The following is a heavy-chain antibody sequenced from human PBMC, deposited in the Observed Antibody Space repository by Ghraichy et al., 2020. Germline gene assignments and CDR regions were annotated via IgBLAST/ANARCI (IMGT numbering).Heavy chain of an antibody. CDR1: GGSIRRTTNY. Sequence: SETLSLTCSVSGGSIRRTTNYWSWIRQHPGKGLEWVGYMYFGGSAYYNPSLKSRVIISLDSSKNQFSLNLSSVTAADTAVYFCATYYAIGTERRGFDPWGQGTLVTVSS. CDR2: MYFGGSA. CDR3: ATYYAIGTERRGFDP. D-gene: IGHD1-1*01. J-gene: IGHJ5*02. V-gene: IGHV4-31*03.